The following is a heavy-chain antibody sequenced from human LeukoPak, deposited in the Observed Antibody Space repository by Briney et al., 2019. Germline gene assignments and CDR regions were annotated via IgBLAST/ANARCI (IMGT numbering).Heavy chain of an antibody. CDR3: AKAVGITGTAFGVDY. D-gene: IGHD1-20*01. V-gene: IGHV3-23*01. Sequence: PGGSLRLSCAASGFTFNYYAMSWVRQAPGKGLEWVSSISGSGGTTYCADSVKGRFSISRDNSKNTLYLQMNSPRAEDTAVYYCAKAVGITGTAFGVDYWGQGTLVTVSS. CDR1: GFTFNYYA. CDR2: ISGSGGTT. J-gene: IGHJ4*02.